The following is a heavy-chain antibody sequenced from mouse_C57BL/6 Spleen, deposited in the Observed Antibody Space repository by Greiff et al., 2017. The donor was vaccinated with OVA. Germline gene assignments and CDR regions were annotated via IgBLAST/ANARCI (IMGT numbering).Heavy chain of an antibody. D-gene: IGHD1-1*01. CDR2: IDPSDSYT. Sequence: QVQLQQPGAELVKPGASVKLSCKASGYTFTSYWMQWVKQRPGQGLEWIGEIDPSDSYTNYNQKFKGKATLTVDTSSSTAYMQLSSLTSEDSAVYYGATSYGSSYGYFDVWGTGTTVTVSA. V-gene: IGHV1-50*01. CDR1: GYTFTSYW. J-gene: IGHJ1*03. CDR3: ATSYGSSYGYFDV.